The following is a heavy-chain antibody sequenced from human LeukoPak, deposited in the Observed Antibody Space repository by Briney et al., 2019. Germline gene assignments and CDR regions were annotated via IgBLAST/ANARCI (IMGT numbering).Heavy chain of an antibody. J-gene: IGHJ4*02. Sequence: SETLSLTCAVYGGSFSGYYWSWIRQPPGKGLEWIGYIYYSGSTNYNPSLKSRVTISVDTSKNQFSLKLSSVTAADTAVYYCARGGDGSQGAFGYWGQGTLVTVSS. CDR1: GGSFSGYY. D-gene: IGHD5-24*01. CDR2: IYYSGST. CDR3: ARGGDGSQGAFGY. V-gene: IGHV4-59*01.